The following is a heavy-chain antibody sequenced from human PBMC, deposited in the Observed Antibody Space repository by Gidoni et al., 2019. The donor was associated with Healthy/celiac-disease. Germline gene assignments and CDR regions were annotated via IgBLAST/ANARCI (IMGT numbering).Heavy chain of an antibody. CDR3: ARAFRDWVAVAGISPQFDY. Sequence: QVQLVQSGAEVTKPGASVQVSCTASGYTFTRYDINWVRQATGQGLAWMGWMNPNSGNTGYAQKFQGRVTMTRNTSISTAYMELSSLRSEDTAVYYCARAFRDWVAVAGISPQFDYWGQGTLVTVSS. D-gene: IGHD6-19*01. J-gene: IGHJ4*02. V-gene: IGHV1-8*01. CDR2: MNPNSGNT. CDR1: GYTFTRYD.